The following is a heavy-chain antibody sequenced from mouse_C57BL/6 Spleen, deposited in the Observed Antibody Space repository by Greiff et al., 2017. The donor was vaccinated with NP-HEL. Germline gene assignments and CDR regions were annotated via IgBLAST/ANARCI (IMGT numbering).Heavy chain of an antibody. CDR1: GYSFTDYN. CDR2: INPNYGTT. J-gene: IGHJ4*01. Sequence: VQLKQSGPELVKPGASVKISCKASGYSFTDYNMNWVKQSNGKSLEWIGVINPNYGTTSYNQKFKGKATLTVDQSSSTAYMQLNSLTSEDSAVYYCARNGDGSSPYAMDYWGQGTSVTVSS. V-gene: IGHV1-39*01. D-gene: IGHD1-1*01. CDR3: ARNGDGSSPYAMDY.